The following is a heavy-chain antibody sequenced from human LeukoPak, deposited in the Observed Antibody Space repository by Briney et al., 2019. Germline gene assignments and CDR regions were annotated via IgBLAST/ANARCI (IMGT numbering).Heavy chain of an antibody. CDR1: GFTFASYG. CDR3: AIMHGYYDGTGYWVQ. CDR2: ITTNGGRT. V-gene: IGHV3-23*01. J-gene: IGHJ1*01. D-gene: IGHD3-22*01. Sequence: GGSLRLSCAASGFTFASYGMSWVRQAPGEGLEWVSFITTNGGRTSYADSVEGRFTISRDNPRNTLYMQMNSLRDEDTTVYYCAIMHGYYDGTGYWVQWGQGTLVTVSS.